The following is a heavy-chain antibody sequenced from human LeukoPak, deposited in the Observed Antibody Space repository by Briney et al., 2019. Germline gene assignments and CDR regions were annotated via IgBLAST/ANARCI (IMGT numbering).Heavy chain of an antibody. CDR3: ARVLPCDILTSNWFDP. V-gene: IGHV1-18*04. D-gene: IGHD3-9*01. Sequence: ASVKVSCKASGYTFTSYGISWVRQAPGQGLEWMGWISAYNGNTNYAQKLQGRVTMTTDTSTSTAYMELRSLRSDDTAVYYCARVLPCDILTSNWFDPWGQGTLVTVSS. J-gene: IGHJ5*02. CDR1: GYTFTSYG. CDR2: ISAYNGNT.